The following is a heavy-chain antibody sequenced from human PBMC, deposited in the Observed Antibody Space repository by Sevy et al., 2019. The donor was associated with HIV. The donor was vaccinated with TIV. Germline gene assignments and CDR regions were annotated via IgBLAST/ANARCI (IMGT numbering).Heavy chain of an antibody. CDR3: AKDHYDYRTGYYGYYGMDV. J-gene: IGHJ6*02. D-gene: IGHD3-3*01. V-gene: IGHV3-30*02. CDR2: IRFDGSMK. CDR1: GFRFSDYG. Sequence: GGSLRLSCAASGFRFSDYGMHWERQAPGKGLEWVSLIRFDGSMKYIADSVKGRFTISRDKVKDTLYLQMNSLRPEDTAVYYCAKDHYDYRTGYYGYYGMDVWGQGTTVTVS.